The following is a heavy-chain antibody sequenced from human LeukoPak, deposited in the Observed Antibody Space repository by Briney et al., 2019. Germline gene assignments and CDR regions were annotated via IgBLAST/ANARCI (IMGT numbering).Heavy chain of an antibody. D-gene: IGHD3-22*01. V-gene: IGHV1-69*05. CDR2: IIPAFGTA. J-gene: IGHJ6*03. CDR1: GGTFSSYS. CDR3: ASEGNYDSSGYSRYNYYYMDV. Sequence: SVKVSCKGSGGTFSSYSISWVRQAPGQGLEWMGGIIPAFGTAHYAQKFQGRVAFTTDESTTTAYMELRSLRSEDTAVYYCASEGNYDSSGYSRYNYYYMDVWGKGTAVTVSS.